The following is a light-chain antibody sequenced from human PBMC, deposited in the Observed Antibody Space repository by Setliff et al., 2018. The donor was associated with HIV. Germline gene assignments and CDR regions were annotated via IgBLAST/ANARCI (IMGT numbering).Light chain of an antibody. Sequence: QSPATVSVSPGERATLSCRTSQTVNNKIAWYQHKSGQAPKLLIYDASHRATDVPARFSGGGSGTEYTLATSSMQSDDFALYYCHQYYDRPRTFGQGTKVDIK. CDR3: HQYYDRPRT. V-gene: IGKV3-15*01. J-gene: IGKJ1*01. CDR1: QTVNNK. CDR2: DAS.